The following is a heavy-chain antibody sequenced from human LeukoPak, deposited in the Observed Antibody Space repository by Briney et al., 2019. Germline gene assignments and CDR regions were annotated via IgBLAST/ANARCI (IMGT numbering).Heavy chain of an antibody. CDR3: ARLTGTTGFDY. CDR1: GGSFSGYY. D-gene: IGHD1-1*01. CDR2: INHSGST. Sequence: PSETLSLTCAVYGGSFSGYYWSWIRQPPGKGLEWIGEINHSGSTNYNPSLKSRVTISVDTSKNQFSLKLSSVTAADTAVYYCARLTGTTGFDYWGQGTLVTVSS. V-gene: IGHV4-34*01. J-gene: IGHJ4*02.